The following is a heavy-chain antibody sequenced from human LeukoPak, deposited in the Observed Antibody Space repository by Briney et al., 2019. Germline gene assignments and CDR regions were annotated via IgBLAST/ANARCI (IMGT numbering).Heavy chain of an antibody. D-gene: IGHD6-13*01. CDR1: GGSFSGYY. V-gene: IGHV4-34*01. CDR2: INHSGST. Sequence: KRSETLSLTCAVDGGSFSGYYWSWIRQPPGKGLEWIGEINHSGSTNYNPSLKSRVTISVDTSKNQFSLKLTSLTAADTAVYYCPRHVGSRAHWYYGMDVWGQGTTVTVSS. CDR3: PRHVGSRAHWYYGMDV. J-gene: IGHJ6*02.